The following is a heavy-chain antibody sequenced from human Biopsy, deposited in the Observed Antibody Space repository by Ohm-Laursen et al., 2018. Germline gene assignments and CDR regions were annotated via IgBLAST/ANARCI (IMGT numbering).Heavy chain of an antibody. J-gene: IGHJ6*01. CDR2: IISMVGTP. Sequence: SSVKVSCKASGGTFNNYGITWVRQAPGQGLEWVGRIISMVGTPKYAQKFQGRATITVDKSTSAAYLDLSSLKSEDTAVYYCARDKTVLNYYFASDVWGQGTTVTVSS. CDR3: ARDKTVLNYYFASDV. D-gene: IGHD2/OR15-2a*01. CDR1: GGTFNNYG. V-gene: IGHV1-69*04.